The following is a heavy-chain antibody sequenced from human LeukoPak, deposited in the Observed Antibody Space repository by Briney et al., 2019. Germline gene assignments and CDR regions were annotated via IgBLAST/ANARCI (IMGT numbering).Heavy chain of an antibody. Sequence: SGPTLVKPTQTLTLTCTFSGFSLSTNGVGVGWIRQPPGKALEWLALIYWNDDKRYSPSLKSRLTITKDTSKNQVVLTMTNMDPVDTATYYCARIREGSYYDYWGQGTLVTVSS. CDR3: ARIREGSYYDY. D-gene: IGHD1-26*01. CDR2: IYWNDDK. CDR1: GFSLSTNGVG. V-gene: IGHV2-5*01. J-gene: IGHJ4*02.